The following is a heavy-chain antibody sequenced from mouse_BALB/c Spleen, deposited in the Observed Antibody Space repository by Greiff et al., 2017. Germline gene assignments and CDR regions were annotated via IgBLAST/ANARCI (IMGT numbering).Heavy chain of an antibody. CDR3: TKHLAYYGNYWFAY. D-gene: IGHD2-10*01. CDR2: IWGGGST. Sequence: VKLVESGPGLVAPSQSLSITCTVSGFSLTDYGVSWIRQPPGKGLEWLGVIWGGGSTYYNSALKSRLSISKDNSKSQVFLKMNSLQADDTAMYYCTKHLAYYGNYWFAYGGQGTLVTVSA. CDR1: GFSLTDYG. J-gene: IGHJ3*01. V-gene: IGHV2-6-5*01.